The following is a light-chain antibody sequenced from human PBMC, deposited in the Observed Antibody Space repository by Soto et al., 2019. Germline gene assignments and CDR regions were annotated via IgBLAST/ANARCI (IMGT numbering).Light chain of an antibody. CDR1: QPIVTW. CDR2: MAY. CDR3: QQYNSYPMP. Sequence: QMTQSPSTLYASIGDTVTITCRASQPIVTWLAWYQQKPGRPPKLLIYMAYILESGVPSRLSGRGSGTDFTLTISGLQPDDLVTYFCQQYNSYPMPFGEGTKLDI. V-gene: IGKV1-5*03. J-gene: IGKJ2*01.